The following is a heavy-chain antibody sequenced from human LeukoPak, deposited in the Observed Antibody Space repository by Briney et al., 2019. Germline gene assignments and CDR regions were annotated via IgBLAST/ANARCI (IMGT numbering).Heavy chain of an antibody. J-gene: IGHJ4*02. CDR2: IYYSGTT. V-gene: IGHV4-31*03. Sequence: SQTLSLTCTASGVTMRGAGFYWTWIRQRPGKGLEWIGYIYYSGTTYYNPSLESRVTISIDTSQSQFSLKMSSVTAADTAVYYCARDFWSGYGYFDSWGQGVLVTVSS. CDR1: GVTMRGAGFY. D-gene: IGHD3-3*01. CDR3: ARDFWSGYGYFDS.